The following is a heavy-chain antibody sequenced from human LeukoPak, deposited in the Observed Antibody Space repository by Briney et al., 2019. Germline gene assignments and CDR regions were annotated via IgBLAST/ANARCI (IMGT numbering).Heavy chain of an antibody. J-gene: IGHJ3*02. Sequence: SETLSLTCAVYGGSFSGYYWSWIRQPAGKGLEWIGRIYTCGSTNYNPSLKSRVTMSVDTSKNQFSLKLSSVTAADTAVYYCARDRERAFDIWGRGTMVTVSS. D-gene: IGHD1-26*01. V-gene: IGHV4-4*07. CDR3: ARDRERAFDI. CDR2: IYTCGST. CDR1: GGSFSGYY.